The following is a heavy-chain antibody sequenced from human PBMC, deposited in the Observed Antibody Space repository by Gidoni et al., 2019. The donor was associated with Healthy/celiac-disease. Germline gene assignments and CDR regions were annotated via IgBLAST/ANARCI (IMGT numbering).Heavy chain of an antibody. D-gene: IGHD4-17*01. CDR2: ISSSGSTI. CDR3: ARDLGYGDYGFDY. CDR1: GFTFSSYE. Sequence: ELQLVESGGGLVQPGGSLRLSCAASGFTFSSYEMNWVRQAPGKGLEWVSYISSSGSTIYYADAVKGRFTISRDNAKNSLYLQMNSLRAEDTAVYYCARDLGYGDYGFDYWGQGTLVTVSS. J-gene: IGHJ4*02. V-gene: IGHV3-48*03.